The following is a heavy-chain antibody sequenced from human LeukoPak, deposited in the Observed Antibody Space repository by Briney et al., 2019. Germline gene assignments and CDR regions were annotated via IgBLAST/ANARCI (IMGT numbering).Heavy chain of an antibody. CDR3: ARQGWELQTDDAFDI. Sequence: SEPLSLTCTVSGSSISSYYWSWIRQPPGKGLEWIGYIYTSGSTNYNPSLKSRVTISVDTSKNQFSLELSSVTAADTAVYYCARQGWELQTDDAFDIWGQGTMVTVSS. CDR2: IYTSGST. V-gene: IGHV4-4*09. D-gene: IGHD1-26*01. CDR1: GSSISSYY. J-gene: IGHJ3*02.